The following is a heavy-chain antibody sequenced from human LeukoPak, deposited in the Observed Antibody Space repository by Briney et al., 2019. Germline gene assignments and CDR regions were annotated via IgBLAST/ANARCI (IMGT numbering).Heavy chain of an antibody. J-gene: IGHJ4*02. Sequence: PGGSLRLSCAASGFTFSRYSMNWVRQAPGKGLEWVSSISSSSSYIYYADSVKGRFTIYRDNDKNSLYLQMNSLRAEDTAVYYCARDVFGYYGSDEWGQGTLVTVSS. V-gene: IGHV3-21*01. D-gene: IGHD3-10*01. CDR1: GFTFSRYS. CDR2: ISSSSSYI. CDR3: ARDVFGYYGSDE.